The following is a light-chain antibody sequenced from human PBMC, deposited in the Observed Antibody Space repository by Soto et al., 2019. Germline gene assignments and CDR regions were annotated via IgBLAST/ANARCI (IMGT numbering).Light chain of an antibody. V-gene: IGLV2-14*01. CDR2: DVS. CDR1: SSDVGGYNY. Sequence: QSVLTQPASVSGSPGQSITISCTGTSSDVGGYNYVSWYQQHPGKAPKLMIYDVSNRPSGVSNRFSGSKSGNTASLTISGLQAEDEADYYCSSYTSDNTYVFGIGTKLTVL. J-gene: IGLJ1*01. CDR3: SSYTSDNTYV.